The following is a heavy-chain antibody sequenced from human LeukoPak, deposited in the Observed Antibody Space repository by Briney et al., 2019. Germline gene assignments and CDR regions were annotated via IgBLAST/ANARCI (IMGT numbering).Heavy chain of an antibody. CDR2: IKPDGSEK. Sequence: GGSLRLSCAASGFTFNRFSMTWVRQAPGKGLEWVANIKPDGSEKYYVDSAKGRFTVSRDNAMNSLFLQMNSLRAEDTAVYYCANSGTDKYITFDYWGQGTLVTVSS. V-gene: IGHV3-7*01. CDR1: GFTFNRFS. J-gene: IGHJ4*02. CDR3: ANSGTDKYITFDY. D-gene: IGHD1-1*01.